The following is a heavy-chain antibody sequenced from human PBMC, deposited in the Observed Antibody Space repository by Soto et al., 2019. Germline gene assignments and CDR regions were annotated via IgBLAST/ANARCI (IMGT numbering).Heavy chain of an antibody. CDR1: RSTFSKYG. CDR2: ISKDGSNK. Sequence: GGSLRLSCTVSRSTFSKYGMHWVRQAPGKGLEWVAAISKDGSNKNSADSVKGRFTISRDNSRNTLFLHMDRLRPEDTAVYYCVRDRVQIWLYEGIFDGWGQGTLVTVSS. CDR3: VRDRVQIWLYEGIFDG. J-gene: IGHJ4*02. D-gene: IGHD5-18*01. V-gene: IGHV3-30*03.